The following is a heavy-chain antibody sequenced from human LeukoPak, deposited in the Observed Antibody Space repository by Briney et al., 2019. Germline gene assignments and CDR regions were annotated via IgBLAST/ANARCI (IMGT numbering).Heavy chain of an antibody. D-gene: IGHD3-22*01. J-gene: IGHJ3*02. CDR1: GYTFTGYY. CDR2: INPNSGGT. CDR3: ACYYYDSSGYSQSPYAFDI. V-gene: IGHV1-2*02. Sequence: ASVKVSCKASGYTFTGYYMHWVRQAPGQGLEWMGWINPNSGGTNYAQKFQGRVTMTRDTSISTAHMELSRLRSDDTAVYYCACYYYDSSGYSQSPYAFDIWGQGTMVTVSS.